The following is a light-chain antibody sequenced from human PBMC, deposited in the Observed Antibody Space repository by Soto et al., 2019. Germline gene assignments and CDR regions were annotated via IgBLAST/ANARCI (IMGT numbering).Light chain of an antibody. Sequence: QSALTQPASVSGSPGQSITISCTGTSSDVGGYNYVSWYQQHPGKAPKLMIYEVSNRPSGVSNRFSGSKSGNTASLTISGLQAEEEADYYCSSYKSSSSFVLFGGGTKVTV. J-gene: IGLJ2*01. CDR1: SSDVGGYNY. CDR3: SSYKSSSSFVL. CDR2: EVS. V-gene: IGLV2-14*01.